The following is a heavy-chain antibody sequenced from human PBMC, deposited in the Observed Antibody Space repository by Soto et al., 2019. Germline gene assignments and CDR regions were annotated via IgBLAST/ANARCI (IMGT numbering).Heavy chain of an antibody. Sequence: QVQLVQSGAEVKKPGASVKVSCKASGYTFTSYGISWVRQAPGQGLEWLGWIGTYNGDTNYAQRFQGRVTMTTDTSTSTVYIELGSVRSDDTAVYYCARVRAELGYCSGGSCLPYHHGMDVWGQAATVTVSS. CDR1: GYTFTSYG. V-gene: IGHV1-18*04. CDR3: ARVRAELGYCSGGSCLPYHHGMDV. CDR2: IGTYNGDT. D-gene: IGHD2-15*01. J-gene: IGHJ6*02.